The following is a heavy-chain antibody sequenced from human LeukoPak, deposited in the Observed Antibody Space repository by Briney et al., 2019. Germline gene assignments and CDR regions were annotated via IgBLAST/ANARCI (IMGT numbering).Heavy chain of an antibody. CDR3: ARSTGDWYFDL. D-gene: IGHD7-27*01. V-gene: IGHV4-38-2*02. J-gene: IGHJ2*01. Sequence: SETLSLTCTVSGYSISSGYYWGWVRQPPGKSLEWIGTIYQTGTTYYNPSLQSRVTISVDTSKNQFSLKVNSMTAADTAVYYCARSTGDWYFDLWGRGSLVTVSS. CDR2: IYQTGTT. CDR1: GYSISSGYY.